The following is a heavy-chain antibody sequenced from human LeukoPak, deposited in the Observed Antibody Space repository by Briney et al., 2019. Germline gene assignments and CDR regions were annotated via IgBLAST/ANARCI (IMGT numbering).Heavy chain of an antibody. Sequence: SETLSLTCTVSGGSISSGDYYWSWIRQRPGKGLEWIGYIYYSGSTYYNPSLKSRVTISVDTSKNQFSLKLSSVTAADTAVYYCARSYDSSKFDYWGQGTLVTVSS. CDR3: ARSYDSSKFDY. J-gene: IGHJ4*02. D-gene: IGHD3-22*01. V-gene: IGHV4-30-4*01. CDR1: GGSISSGDYY. CDR2: IYYSGST.